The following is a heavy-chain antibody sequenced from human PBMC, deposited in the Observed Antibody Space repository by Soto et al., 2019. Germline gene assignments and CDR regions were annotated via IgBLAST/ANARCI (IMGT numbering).Heavy chain of an antibody. CDR2: MNPNSGNT. V-gene: IGHV1-8*01. CDR3: AREGYSSSSGGYYYYYMDV. CDR1: GYTFTSYD. J-gene: IGHJ6*03. D-gene: IGHD6-6*01. Sequence: ASVKVSCKASGYTFTSYDINWVRQATGQGLEWMGWMNPNSGNTGYAQKFQGRVTMTRNTSISTAYMELSSLRSEDTAVYYCAREGYSSSSGGYYYYYMDVWGKGTTVTVSS.